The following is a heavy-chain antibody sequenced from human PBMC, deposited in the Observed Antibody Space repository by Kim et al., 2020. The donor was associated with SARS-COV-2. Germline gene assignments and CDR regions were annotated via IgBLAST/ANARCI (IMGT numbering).Heavy chain of an antibody. CDR2: ISYDGSNK. CDR3: ARDHSAVGATLYYYYYYG. D-gene: IGHD1-26*01. V-gene: IGHV3-30-3*01. Sequence: GGSLRLSCTASGFTFSSYAMHWVRQAPGQGLELVAVISYDGSNKYYADSVKGRFTISRDNSKNTLYLQMNSLSAEDTAVYDCARDHSAVGATLYYYYYYG. J-gene: IGHJ6*01. CDR1: GFTFSSYA.